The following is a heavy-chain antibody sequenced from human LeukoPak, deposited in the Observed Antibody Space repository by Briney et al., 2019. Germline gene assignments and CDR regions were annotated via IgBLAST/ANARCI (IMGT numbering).Heavy chain of an antibody. CDR3: ARSYQRYYLDY. CDR1: GFTFSSYD. V-gene: IGHV3-30*03. J-gene: IGHJ4*02. D-gene: IGHD1-14*01. CDR2: ISYDGGNK. Sequence: GRSLRLSCAASGFTFSSYDMHWVRQAPGKGLEWVAIISYDGGNKYYADSVKGRFTISRDNSKNTLFLQMNSLRAEDTAVYFCARSYQRYYLDYWGQGTLVTVSS.